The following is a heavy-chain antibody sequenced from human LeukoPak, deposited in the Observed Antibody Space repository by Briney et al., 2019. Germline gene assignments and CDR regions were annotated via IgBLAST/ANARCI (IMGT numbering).Heavy chain of an antibody. CDR2: IQQDGSEK. Sequence: PGGSLRLSCAASGFTFSSYWLSWVRQPPGKGLEWVANIQQDGSEKNYVDSVKGRFTISRDNGKNSLYLQMNSLRAEDTAVYYSARPHLDHGDLFDYWGQGTLVTVSS. J-gene: IGHJ4*02. D-gene: IGHD4-17*01. CDR3: ARPHLDHGDLFDY. V-gene: IGHV3-7*01. CDR1: GFTFSSYW.